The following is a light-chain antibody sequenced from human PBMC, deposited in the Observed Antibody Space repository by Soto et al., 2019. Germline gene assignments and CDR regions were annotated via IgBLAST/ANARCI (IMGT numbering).Light chain of an antibody. J-gene: IGLJ3*02. CDR2: EVS. CDR1: SSDVGSYNR. V-gene: IGLV2-18*02. Sequence: QSALTQPPSVSGSPGQSVTISCTGTSSDVGSYNRVSWYQQPPGTAPKLIIYEVSNRPSGVPDRFLGSKSGNTASLTVSGLQAEDEADYYCSSFTSSNTWVFGGGTKLTVL. CDR3: SSFTSSNTWV.